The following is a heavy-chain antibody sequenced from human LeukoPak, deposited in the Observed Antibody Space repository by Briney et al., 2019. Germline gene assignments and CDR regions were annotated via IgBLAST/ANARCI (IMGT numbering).Heavy chain of an antibody. Sequence: PGGSLRLSCETSGFLFTMYGMHWVRQAPGKGLEWVAIVWADGSKEDYADSVKGRFTISRDRFTSTLYLQMDNRRAEDTAIYYCARDRGGNAPHDYWGQGTLVIVSS. CDR3: ARDRGGNAPHDY. CDR2: VWADGSKE. V-gene: IGHV3-33*01. J-gene: IGHJ4*02. D-gene: IGHD2-15*01. CDR1: GFLFTMYG.